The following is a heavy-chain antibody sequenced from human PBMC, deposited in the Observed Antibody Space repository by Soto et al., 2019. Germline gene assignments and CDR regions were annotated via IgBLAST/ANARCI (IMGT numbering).Heavy chain of an antibody. Sequence: QVQLQESGPGLVKPSETLSLTCTVSGGSVSSGSYYWSWIRQPPGKGLEWIGYIYYSGSTNYNPSLKSRVTISVDTSKNHFSLKLSSVTAADPAVYYCARGIEGWYQGRYYYGMDVWGQGTTVTVSS. CDR2: IYYSGST. D-gene: IGHD6-19*01. J-gene: IGHJ6*02. V-gene: IGHV4-61*01. CDR3: ARGIEGWYQGRYYYGMDV. CDR1: GGSVSSGSYY.